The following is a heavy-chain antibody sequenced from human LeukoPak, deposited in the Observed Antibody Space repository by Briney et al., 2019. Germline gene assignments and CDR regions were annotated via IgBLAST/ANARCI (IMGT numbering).Heavy chain of an antibody. V-gene: IGHV1-69*04. J-gene: IGHJ6*02. CDR1: GGTFSSYA. Sequence: SVKVSRKASGGTFSSYAISWVRQAPGQGLEWMGRIIPILGIANYAQKFQGRVTITADKSTSTAYMELSSLRSEDTAVYYCARITGYCSGGSCYYYYYGMDVWGQGTTVAVSS. CDR3: ARITGYCSGGSCYYYYYGMDV. CDR2: IIPILGIA. D-gene: IGHD2-15*01.